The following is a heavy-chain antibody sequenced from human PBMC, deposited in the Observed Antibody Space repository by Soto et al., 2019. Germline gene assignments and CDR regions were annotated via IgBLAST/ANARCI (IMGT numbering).Heavy chain of an antibody. J-gene: IGHJ4*02. Sequence: QLQLQESGPGLVKPSETLSLTCTVSGGSISSSGYYWGWIRQPPGKGLEWIGSIYYSGTTYYNPSLTSRVSISVDTSKNHFSLKVSSVTAADTAVYYCARHRGIASALTYYFDYWGQGTLVTVSS. CDR2: IYYSGTT. CDR1: GGSISSSGYY. D-gene: IGHD6-25*01. CDR3: ARHRGIASALTYYFDY. V-gene: IGHV4-39*01.